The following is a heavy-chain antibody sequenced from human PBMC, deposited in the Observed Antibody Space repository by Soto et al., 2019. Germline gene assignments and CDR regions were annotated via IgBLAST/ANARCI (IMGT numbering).Heavy chain of an antibody. J-gene: IGHJ6*02. CDR3: ARDLGMGDSYGWFGYYGMDV. Sequence: PGGSLRLSCAASGFTFSDYYMSWIRQAPGKGLEWVSYISSSGSYTNYADSVKGRFTISRDNAKNSLYLQMNSLRAEDTAVYYCARDLGMGDSYGWFGYYGMDVWGQGTTVTVSS. V-gene: IGHV3-11*06. CDR1: GFTFSDYY. D-gene: IGHD5-18*01. CDR2: ISSSGSYT.